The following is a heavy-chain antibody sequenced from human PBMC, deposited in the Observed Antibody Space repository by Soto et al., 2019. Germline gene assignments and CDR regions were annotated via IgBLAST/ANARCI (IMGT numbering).Heavy chain of an antibody. V-gene: IGHV4-61*01. CDR3: ARGLDYDILTGYYMDY. CDR1: GGSVSSGSYY. CDR2: IYYSGST. J-gene: IGHJ4*02. Sequence: PSETLSLTCTVSGGSVSSGSYYWSWIRQPPGKGLEWIGYIYYSGSTNYNPSLKSRVTMTRDTSTSTVYMELSSLRSEDTAVYYCARGLDYDILTGYYMDYWGQGTLVTVSS. D-gene: IGHD3-9*01.